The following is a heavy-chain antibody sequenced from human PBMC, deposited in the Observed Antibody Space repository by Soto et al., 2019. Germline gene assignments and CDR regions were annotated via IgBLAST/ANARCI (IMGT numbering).Heavy chain of an antibody. D-gene: IGHD2-15*01. CDR1: GGSISSGDYY. CDR2: IYYSGST. V-gene: IGHV4-30-4*01. J-gene: IGHJ4*02. Sequence: QVQLQESGPGLVKPSQTLSLTCTVSGGSISSGDYYWSWIRQPPGKGLEWIGYIYYSGSTYYNPSLKSRVTISVDTSKNQFSLKLSSVTAADTAVYYCAMRRYCSGGSCYGGYYFDYWGQGTLVTVSS. CDR3: AMRRYCSGGSCYGGYYFDY.